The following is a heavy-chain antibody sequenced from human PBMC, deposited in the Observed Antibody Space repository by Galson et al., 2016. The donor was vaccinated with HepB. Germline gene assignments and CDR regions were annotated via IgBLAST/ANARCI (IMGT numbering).Heavy chain of an antibody. Sequence: SCAASGFTFSSCWMTWVRQAPGKGLEWVANIKQDGSEKYHVDSVKGRFTISRDNAKNSLYLQMNSLRAEDTAVYYCAREGLSDYGDYKYYYYALDVWGQGTTVTVSS. CDR2: IKQDGSEK. CDR1: GFTFSSCW. D-gene: IGHD4-17*01. CDR3: AREGLSDYGDYKYYYYALDV. V-gene: IGHV3-7*01. J-gene: IGHJ6*02.